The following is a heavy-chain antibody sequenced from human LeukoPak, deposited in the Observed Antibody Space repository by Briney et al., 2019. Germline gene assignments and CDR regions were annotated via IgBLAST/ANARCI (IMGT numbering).Heavy chain of an antibody. Sequence: GESLKISCKGSGYSFTSYWIGWVRQMPGKGLEWMGIIYPGDSDTRYSPSFQGQVTISADKSISTAYLQWSSLKASDTAMYCCARLGYCTNGVCYGFAPWGQGTLVTVSS. CDR2: IYPGDSDT. V-gene: IGHV5-51*01. CDR3: ARLGYCTNGVCYGFAP. D-gene: IGHD2-8*01. CDR1: GYSFTSYW. J-gene: IGHJ5*02.